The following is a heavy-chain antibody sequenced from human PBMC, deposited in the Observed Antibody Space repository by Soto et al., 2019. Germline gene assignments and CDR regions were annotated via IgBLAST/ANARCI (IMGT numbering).Heavy chain of an antibody. V-gene: IGHV3-23*01. D-gene: IGHD6-19*01. CDR3: AIPSGLTVTGPDY. CDR1: GFTFSSYA. CDR2: VSGTGGSA. J-gene: IGHJ4*02. Sequence: EVQLLESGGGLVRPGGSLRLSCAASGFTFSSYAMTWVRQAPGKGLEWVSGVSGTGGSAYYADSVKGRFTISRDNSKNTLYLQMNSLRAEDTAVYYCAIPSGLTVTGPDYWGQGTLVTVSS.